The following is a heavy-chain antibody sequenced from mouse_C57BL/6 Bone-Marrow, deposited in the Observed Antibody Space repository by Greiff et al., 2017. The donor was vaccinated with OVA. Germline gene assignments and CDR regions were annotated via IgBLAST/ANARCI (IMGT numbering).Heavy chain of an antibody. CDR1: GYTFTSYW. Sequence: VQLQQPGTELVKPGASVKLSCKASGYTFTSYWMHWVKQRPGQGLEWIGNINPSNGGTNYNEKFKSKATLPVDKSSSTAYMQLSSLTSKDSAVYYCARYYYGPHWYFDVWGTGTTVTVSS. CDR2: INPSNGGT. CDR3: ARYYYGPHWYFDV. J-gene: IGHJ1*03. D-gene: IGHD1-1*01. V-gene: IGHV1-53*01.